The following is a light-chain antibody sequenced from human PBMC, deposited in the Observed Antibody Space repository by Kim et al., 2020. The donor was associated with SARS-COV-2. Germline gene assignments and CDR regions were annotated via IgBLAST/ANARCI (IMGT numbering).Light chain of an antibody. Sequence: QSALTQPASVSGSPGQSITISCTGTSSDVGGYNYVSWYQQHPGKAPKLMIHDVSNRPSGVSNRFSGSKSGNTASPTISGLQAEDEADYYCSSYTSSSTRVFGGGTQLTVL. J-gene: IGLJ3*02. CDR3: SSYTSSSTRV. CDR1: SSDVGGYNY. V-gene: IGLV2-14*03. CDR2: DVS.